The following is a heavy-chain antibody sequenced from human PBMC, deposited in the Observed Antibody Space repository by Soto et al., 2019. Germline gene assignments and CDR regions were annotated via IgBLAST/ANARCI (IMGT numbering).Heavy chain of an antibody. D-gene: IGHD2-15*01. CDR2: IIPILGIA. Sequence: QVQLVQSGAEVKKPGSSVKVSCKASGGTFSSYTISWVRQAPGQGLEWMGRIIPILGIANYAQKFQGRVTITADKSTGTAYMELSSLRSEDTAVYYCARDRVAGDRGYYYYGMDVWGQGTTVTVSS. CDR1: GGTFSSYT. J-gene: IGHJ6*02. CDR3: ARDRVAGDRGYYYYGMDV. V-gene: IGHV1-69*08.